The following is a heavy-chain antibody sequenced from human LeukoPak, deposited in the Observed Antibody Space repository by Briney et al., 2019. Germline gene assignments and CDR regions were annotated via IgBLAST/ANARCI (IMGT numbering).Heavy chain of an antibody. V-gene: IGHV1-69*04. J-gene: IGHJ4*02. Sequence: SVKVSCKASGGTFSSYAISWVRQAPGQGLEWMGRIIPILGIANYAQKFQGRVTITADKSTSTAYMELSSLRSEDTAVYYCARDTIAVAGSPGDYWGQGTLVTVSS. D-gene: IGHD6-19*01. CDR1: GGTFSSYA. CDR3: ARDTIAVAGSPGDY. CDR2: IIPILGIA.